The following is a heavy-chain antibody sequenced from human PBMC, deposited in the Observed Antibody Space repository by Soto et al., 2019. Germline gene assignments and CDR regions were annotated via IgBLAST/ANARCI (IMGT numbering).Heavy chain of an antibody. V-gene: IGHV4-61*05. CDR2: IYYSGST. Sequence: PSETLSLTCTVSGGSISSSSYYWGWIRQPPGKGLEWIGYIYYSGSTNYNPSLKSRVTISVDTSKNQFSLKLSSVTAADTAVYYCARRYYGDPGYYYHYYMDVWGKGTTVTVSS. CDR1: GGSISSSSYY. J-gene: IGHJ6*03. D-gene: IGHD4-17*01. CDR3: ARRYYGDPGYYYHYYMDV.